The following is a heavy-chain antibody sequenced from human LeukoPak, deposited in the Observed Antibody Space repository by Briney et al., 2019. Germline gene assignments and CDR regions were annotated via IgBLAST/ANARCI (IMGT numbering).Heavy chain of an antibody. D-gene: IGHD1-26*01. CDR2: IGTAGDT. CDR3: ARQNTPHGNFDY. V-gene: IGHV3-13*01. Sequence: QAGGPLRLSCAASGFTLRNYAMHWVRQPAGKGLEWVSAIGTAGDTFYPGSVKGRFTISRDNAKKSLFLQMNSLRAEDTAVYYCARQNTPHGNFDYWGQGTLVTVSS. J-gene: IGHJ4*02. CDR1: GFTLRNYA.